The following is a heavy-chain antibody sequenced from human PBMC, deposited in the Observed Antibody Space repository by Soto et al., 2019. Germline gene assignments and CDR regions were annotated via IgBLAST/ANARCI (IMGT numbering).Heavy chain of an antibody. J-gene: IGHJ5*02. Sequence: QLQLQESGPGLVKPSETLSLPCTVSGGSISSSSYYWGWIRQPPGKGREWIGSIYYSGSTYYNASLKSRVTISVDTSRNQFSLKLSSVTAADTAMYYCACAPYSNSWSSWGQGTLVTVSS. CDR2: IYYSGST. CDR1: GGSISSSSYY. V-gene: IGHV4-39*01. D-gene: IGHD6-13*01. CDR3: ACAPYSNSWSS.